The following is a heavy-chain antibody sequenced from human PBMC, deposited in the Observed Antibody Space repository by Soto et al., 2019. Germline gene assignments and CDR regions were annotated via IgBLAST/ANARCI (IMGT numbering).Heavy chain of an antibody. D-gene: IGHD6-13*01. CDR3: ARCPGIAAAGQRGYYYYYMDV. CDR1: RDSISSYY. J-gene: IGHJ6*03. CDR2: IYYSGST. V-gene: IGHV4-59*08. Sequence: PSETLSLTCTVSRDSISSYYWSWIRQPPGKGLEWIGYIYYSGSTNYNPSLKSRVTISVDTSKNQFSLKLSSVTAADTAVYYCARCPGIAAAGQRGYYYYYMDVWGKGTTVTVSS.